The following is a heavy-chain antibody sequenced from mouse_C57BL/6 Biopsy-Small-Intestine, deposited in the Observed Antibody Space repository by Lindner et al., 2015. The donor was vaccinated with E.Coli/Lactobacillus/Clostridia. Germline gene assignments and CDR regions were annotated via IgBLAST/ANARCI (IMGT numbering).Heavy chain of an antibody. Sequence: VQLQESGPELVKPGASMKISCKASGYSFIDYFMNWVKQSHGKSLEWIGRINPYNGDTFYNQKFKGKATVTVDKSSSTAHMELRSLTSEDSAVYYCARDSNYVYFDYWGQGTTLTVSS. CDR2: INPYNGDT. J-gene: IGHJ2*01. CDR1: GYSFIDYF. D-gene: IGHD2-5*01. CDR3: ARDSNYVYFDY. V-gene: IGHV1-20*01.